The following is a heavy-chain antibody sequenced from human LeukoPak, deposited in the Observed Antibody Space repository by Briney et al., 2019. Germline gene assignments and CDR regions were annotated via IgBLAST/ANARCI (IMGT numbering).Heavy chain of an antibody. J-gene: IGHJ4*02. Sequence: SLRLSCAASGFNFDNYAIHWVRQGPGEGLHWVSGISWNSADVVYADSVKGRFTISRDNAKNSVSLQMNSLRPEDTALYYCVKRGPGTDRYFDYWGQGTLVTVSS. CDR1: GFNFDNYA. CDR2: ISWNSADV. D-gene: IGHD3-10*01. V-gene: IGHV3-9*01. CDR3: VKRGPGTDRYFDY.